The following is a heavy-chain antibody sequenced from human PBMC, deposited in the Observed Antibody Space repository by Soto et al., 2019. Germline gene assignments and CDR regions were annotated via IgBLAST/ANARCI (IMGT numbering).Heavy chain of an antibody. CDR1: GFTLSTYW. V-gene: IGHV3-74*01. J-gene: IGHJ1*01. CDR3: ARQGSHQYFQH. Sequence: EVQLVESGGGLVQPGGSLRLSCAASGFTLSTYWMHWVRQAPGKGLVWVSRISIDGSTTTYADSVEGRFTISRDNAKNTLYLQLNRLRAEDTAVYYCARQGSHQYFQHWGQGTLVTVSS. CDR2: ISIDGSTT.